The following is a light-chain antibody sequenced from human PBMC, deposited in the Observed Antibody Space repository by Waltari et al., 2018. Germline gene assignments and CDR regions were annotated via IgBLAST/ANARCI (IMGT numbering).Light chain of an antibody. Sequence: EIVMTQSPATLSVSPGERATLSCRASQIFSSNLAWYQQKPGQSPRLLIYGASTRATGIAARFSGSGSGTEFTLTISSLQSEDFALYYCQQYNDWPRTFGQGTKVEI. J-gene: IGKJ1*01. CDR3: QQYNDWPRT. CDR1: QIFSSN. CDR2: GAS. V-gene: IGKV3-15*01.